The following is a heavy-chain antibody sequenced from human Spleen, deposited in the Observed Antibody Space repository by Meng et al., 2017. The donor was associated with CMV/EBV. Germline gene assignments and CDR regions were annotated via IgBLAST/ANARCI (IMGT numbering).Heavy chain of an antibody. J-gene: IGHJ6*02. Sequence: CAVYGGSFSGYYWSWIRQPPGKGLEWIGEINHSGSTNYNPSLKSRVTISVDTSKNQFSLKLSSVTAADTAVYYCATGPGYYYYGMDVWGQGTTVTVSS. CDR2: INHSGST. V-gene: IGHV4-34*01. CDR3: ATGPGYYYYGMDV. CDR1: GGSFSGYY.